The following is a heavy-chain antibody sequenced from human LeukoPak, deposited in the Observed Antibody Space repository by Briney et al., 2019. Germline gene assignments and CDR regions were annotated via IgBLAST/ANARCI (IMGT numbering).Heavy chain of an antibody. D-gene: IGHD2-15*01. CDR3: AREVVVAATSGDYYGMDV. CDR2: IYYSGST. CDR1: GGSVSSGSYY. Sequence: SETLSLTCTVSGGSVSSGSYYWSWIRQPPGKGLEWIGYIYYSGSTNYNPSLKSRVTISVDTSKNQFSLKLSSVTAADTAVYYCAREVVVAATSGDYYGMDVWGKGTTVTVSS. V-gene: IGHV4-61*01. J-gene: IGHJ6*04.